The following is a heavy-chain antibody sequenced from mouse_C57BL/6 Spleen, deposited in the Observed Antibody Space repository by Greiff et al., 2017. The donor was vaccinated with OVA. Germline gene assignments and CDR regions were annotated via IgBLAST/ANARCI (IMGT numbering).Heavy chain of an antibody. V-gene: IGHV5-4*01. J-gene: IGHJ1*03. CDR3: ARESLTHFDV. D-gene: IGHD6-1*01. CDR2: ISDGGSYT. CDR1: GFTFSSYA. Sequence: DVHLVESGGGLVKPGGSLKLSCAASGFTFSSYAMSWVRQTPEKRLEWVATISDGGSYTYYPDNVKGRFTISRDNAKNNLYLQMSHLKSEDTAMYYCARESLTHFDVWGTGTTVTVSS.